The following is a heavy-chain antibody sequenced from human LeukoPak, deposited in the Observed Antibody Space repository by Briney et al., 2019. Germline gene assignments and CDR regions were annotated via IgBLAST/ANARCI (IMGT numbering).Heavy chain of an antibody. CDR2: IKSKTDGGTT. D-gene: IGHD1-20*01. V-gene: IGHV3-15*01. Sequence: GGSLRLSCAASGFTFSNAWMSWVRQAPGKGLEWVGRIKSKTDGGTTDYAAPVKGRFTISRDDSKNTLYLQMNSLKTEDTAVYYCTTDREIPSITGITNWFDPWGQGTLVTVSS. J-gene: IGHJ5*02. CDR3: TTDREIPSITGITNWFDP. CDR1: GFTFSNAW.